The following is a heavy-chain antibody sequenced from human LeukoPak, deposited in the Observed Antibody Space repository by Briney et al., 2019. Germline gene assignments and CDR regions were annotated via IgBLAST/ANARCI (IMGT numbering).Heavy chain of an antibody. CDR3: ARPGGGPIR. Sequence: PSETLSLTCAVYGGSFSGYYWSWIRQPPGKGLVWIGEINHSGSTNYNPSLKSRVTISVDTSKNQFSLKLTSVTAADTAIYYCARPGGGPIRWGQGSLVTVSS. J-gene: IGHJ4*02. CDR2: INHSGST. D-gene: IGHD2-15*01. CDR1: GGSFSGYY. V-gene: IGHV4-34*01.